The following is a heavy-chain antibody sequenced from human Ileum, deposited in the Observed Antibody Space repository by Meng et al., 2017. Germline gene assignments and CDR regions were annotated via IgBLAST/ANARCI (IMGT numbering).Heavy chain of an antibody. CDR3: ARGGTAYFDY. V-gene: IGHV4-31*03. J-gene: IGHJ4*02. CDR2: IYDSGST. Sequence: QAQLQESGPGLVKSSQTLSLTCTVSGGSISSGGYYWSWIRQHPGKGLEWIGYIYDSGSTYYNPPLKSRIAISGDTSKNQFSLNLSSVTAADTAVYYCARGGTAYFDYWGQGTLVTVSS. CDR1: GGSISSGGYY. D-gene: IGHD1-1*01.